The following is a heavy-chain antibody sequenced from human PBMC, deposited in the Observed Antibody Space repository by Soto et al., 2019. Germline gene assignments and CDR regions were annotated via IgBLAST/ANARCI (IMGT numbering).Heavy chain of an antibody. Sequence: GGSLRLSCAASGFTFISYAMHWVRQAPGKGLEWVAIISHDGSNKYYADSVKGRFTISRDNSKNTLYLQMNSLRAEDTAVYYCAKYSSSCLDVWGQGTTVTVSS. V-gene: IGHV3-30-3*02. J-gene: IGHJ6*02. D-gene: IGHD6-13*01. CDR3: AKYSSSCLDV. CDR1: GFTFISYA. CDR2: ISHDGSNK.